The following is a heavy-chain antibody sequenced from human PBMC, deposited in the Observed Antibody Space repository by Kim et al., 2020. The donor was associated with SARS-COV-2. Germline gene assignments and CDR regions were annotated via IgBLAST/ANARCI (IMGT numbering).Heavy chain of an antibody. CDR1: GFTFSSYA. V-gene: IGHV3-30-3*01. CDR2: ISYDGSNK. J-gene: IGHJ4*02. CDR3: ARDHQYSSEFDY. Sequence: GGSLRLSCAASGFTFSSYAMHWVRQAPGKGLEWVAVISYDGSNKYYADSVKGRFTISRDNSKNTLYLQMNSLRAEDTAVYYCARDHQYSSEFDYWGQGTL. D-gene: IGHD6-25*01.